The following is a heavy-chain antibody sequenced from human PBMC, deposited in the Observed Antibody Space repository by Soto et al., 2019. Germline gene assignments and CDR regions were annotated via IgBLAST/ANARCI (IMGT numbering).Heavy chain of an antibody. CDR1: GFTFSSYA. CDR3: ARDPGWELLYYYYYGMDV. V-gene: IGHV3-30-3*01. D-gene: IGHD1-26*01. J-gene: IGHJ6*02. CDR2: ISYDGSNK. Sequence: GGSLRLSCAASGFTFSSYAMHWVRQAPGKGLEWVAVISYDGSNKYYADSVKGRFTISRDNSKNTLYLQMNSLRAEDTAVYYCARDPGWELLYYYYYGMDVWGQGTTVTVSS.